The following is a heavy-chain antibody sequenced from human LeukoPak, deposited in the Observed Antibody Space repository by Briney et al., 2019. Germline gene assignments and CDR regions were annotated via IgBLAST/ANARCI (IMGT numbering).Heavy chain of an antibody. CDR3: ARVASFYYSYYYFDY. Sequence: ASVKVSCKASGYTFTSYYMHWVRQAPGQGLEWMGIINPNSGSTTYAQKFQGRVTMTRDTSTSTVYMELSSLRSEDTAVYYCARVASFYYSYYYFDYWGQGTLVTVSS. CDR1: GYTFTSYY. V-gene: IGHV1-46*01. J-gene: IGHJ4*02. CDR2: INPNSGST. D-gene: IGHD3-10*01.